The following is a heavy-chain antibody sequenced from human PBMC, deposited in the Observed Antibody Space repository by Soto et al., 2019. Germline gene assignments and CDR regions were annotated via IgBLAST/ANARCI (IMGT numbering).Heavy chain of an antibody. D-gene: IGHD6-13*01. CDR3: ARGGSSRWYEVSWFDP. J-gene: IGHJ5*02. Sequence: PTETPSPTCSFTGFHTRSYSWNWIRQPPGKGLEWMGYIYYSGSTNYNSSLKSRVTISVDTSKNKFSLKLSSVTAADTAVYYCARGGSSRWYEVSWFDPWGQGTLVTVSS. CDR1: GFHTRSYS. V-gene: IGHV4-59*01. CDR2: IYYSGST.